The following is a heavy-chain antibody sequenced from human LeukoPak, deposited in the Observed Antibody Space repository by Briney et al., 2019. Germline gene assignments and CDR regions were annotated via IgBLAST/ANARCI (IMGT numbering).Heavy chain of an antibody. Sequence: VRQAPGQGGEWMGIINPSGGSTSYPQKFQGRVTMTRHTSTSTVYMELSSLRSEDTAVYYCARDYYYDSSGYYSRTLRYWGQGTLVTVSS. J-gene: IGHJ4*02. D-gene: IGHD3-22*01. CDR2: INPSGGST. CDR3: ARDYYYDSSGYYSRTLRY. V-gene: IGHV1-46*01.